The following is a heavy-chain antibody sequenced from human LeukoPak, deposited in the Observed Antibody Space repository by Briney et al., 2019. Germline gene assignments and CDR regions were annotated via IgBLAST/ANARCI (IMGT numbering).Heavy chain of an antibody. Sequence: PGGSLRLSCAASGFTFSSYAMSWVRQAPGKGLEWVSAISGSGGSTYYADSVKGQFTISRDNSKNTLYLQMNSLRAEDTAVYYCAKDIVVVPAANFDYWGQGTLVTVSS. CDR1: GFTFSSYA. D-gene: IGHD2-2*01. V-gene: IGHV3-23*01. CDR2: ISGSGGST. J-gene: IGHJ4*02. CDR3: AKDIVVVPAANFDY.